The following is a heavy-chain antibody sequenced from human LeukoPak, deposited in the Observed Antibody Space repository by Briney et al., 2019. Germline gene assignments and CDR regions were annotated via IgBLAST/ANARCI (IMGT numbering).Heavy chain of an antibody. CDR3: ARGIAAAGTIFDY. V-gene: IGHV4-59*01. Sequence: SETLSLTCTVSGGSISSYYWSWIRQPPGKGLEWIGYIYYSGSTNYNPSLKSRVTISVDTSKNQFSLKLSSVTAADTAVYYCARGIAAAGTIFDYWGQGTLVTVSS. CDR2: IYYSGST. J-gene: IGHJ4*02. D-gene: IGHD6-13*01. CDR1: GGSISSYY.